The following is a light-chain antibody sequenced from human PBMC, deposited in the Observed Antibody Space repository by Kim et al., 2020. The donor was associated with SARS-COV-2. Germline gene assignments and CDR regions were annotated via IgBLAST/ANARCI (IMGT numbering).Light chain of an antibody. CDR3: LQYDTWPSWT. Sequence: EVLMTQSPVTLSLSLGERATLTCRASQSLTGNVAWFQQKPGQAPRLVIYGASDRAAGVPARFSGSESGAEFTLTITGLQSDDVGIYFCLQYDTWPSWTFGQGTKVDIK. J-gene: IGKJ1*01. CDR2: GAS. CDR1: QSLTGN. V-gene: IGKV3-15*01.